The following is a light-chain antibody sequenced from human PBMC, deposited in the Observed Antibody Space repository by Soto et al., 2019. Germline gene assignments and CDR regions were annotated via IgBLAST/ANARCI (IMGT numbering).Light chain of an antibody. J-gene: IGKJ1*01. CDR3: QQYNTYPET. CDR1: QSVSSW. V-gene: IGKV1-5*03. CDR2: KAS. Sequence: DIQMTQSPSTLSASVGDRVTITCRASQSVSSWLAWYQQKPGKAPNLLIYKASSLESGVSSRYSGSGSGTEFTLTISSLQPDDFATYYCQQYNTYPETFGQGTKVEIK.